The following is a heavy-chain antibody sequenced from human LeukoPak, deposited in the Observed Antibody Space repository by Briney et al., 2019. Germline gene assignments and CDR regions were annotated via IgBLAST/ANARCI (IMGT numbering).Heavy chain of an antibody. CDR1: GFIFNYA. J-gene: IGHJ4*02. V-gene: IGHV3-30*04. Sequence: PGRSLRLSCAASGFIFNYAIHWVRQAPGKGLEWVAVISYDGSNKYYVDSVKGRFTISRDNSKNTLYLRMNSLRAEDTALYYCARDRIFGDYAGDFDYWGQGTLVTVSS. CDR3: ARDRIFGDYAGDFDY. D-gene: IGHD4-17*01. CDR2: ISYDGSNK.